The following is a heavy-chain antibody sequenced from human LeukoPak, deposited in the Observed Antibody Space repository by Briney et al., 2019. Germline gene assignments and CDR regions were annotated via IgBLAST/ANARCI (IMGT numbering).Heavy chain of an antibody. CDR3: ARGPITMIEGYFDY. Sequence: PGRSLRLSCAASGFTFSSYAMHWVRQAPGKGLEWVAVISYDGSNKYYADSVKGRFTISRDNSKNTLYLQMNSLRAEDTAVYYCARGPITMIEGYFDYWGQGTLVTVSS. CDR2: ISYDGSNK. CDR1: GFTFSSYA. V-gene: IGHV3-30-3*01. D-gene: IGHD3-22*01. J-gene: IGHJ4*02.